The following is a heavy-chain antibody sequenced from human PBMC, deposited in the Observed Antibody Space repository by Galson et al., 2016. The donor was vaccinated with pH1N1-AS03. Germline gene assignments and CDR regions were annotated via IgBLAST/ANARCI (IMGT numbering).Heavy chain of an antibody. CDR3: AHRYCSTDFSCVNFFDY. CDR2: IYWDDDK. Sequence: PALVKPTQTLTLTCTFSGFSLTTIGAGVGWVRQPPGKALEWLALIYWDDDKRYRPSLKTRLSITKDPSRNQVVLTMTNVDPLDSGTYYCAHRYCSTDFSCVNFFDYWGQGTLLTVSS. D-gene: IGHD2-15*01. CDR1: GFSLTTIGAG. J-gene: IGHJ4*02. V-gene: IGHV2-5*02.